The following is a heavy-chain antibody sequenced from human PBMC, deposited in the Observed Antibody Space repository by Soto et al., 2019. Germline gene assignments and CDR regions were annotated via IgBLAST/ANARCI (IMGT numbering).Heavy chain of an antibody. CDR3: VREAIVASTVPHNWVDS. D-gene: IGHD5-12*01. Sequence: QVQLVESGGGVVQPGTSLRLSCAASGFTFSSYGMHWVRQAPGKGLEWVAVIWHDGSDKYYVDSVKGRFTISRDNSKNTLDLQMNSLRAEDTAVYYCVREAIVASTVPHNWVDSWGQETLVTVSS. J-gene: IGHJ5*01. V-gene: IGHV3-33*01. CDR1: GFTFSSYG. CDR2: IWHDGSDK.